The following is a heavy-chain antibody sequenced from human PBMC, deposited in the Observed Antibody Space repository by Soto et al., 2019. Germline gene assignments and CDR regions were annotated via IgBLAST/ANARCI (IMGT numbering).Heavy chain of an antibody. CDR3: AREGSYYDILTDYHACFDY. CDR2: ISSSSSYI. J-gene: IGHJ4*02. CDR1: GFTLSSYS. V-gene: IGHV3-21*01. Sequence: GGSLRLSCAASGFTLSSYSMNWVRQAPGKGLEWVSGISSSSSYIHYADSVKGRFTISRDNAKNSLYLQMNSLRAEDTAVYYCAREGSYYDILTDYHACFDYWGQGTLVTVSS. D-gene: IGHD3-9*01.